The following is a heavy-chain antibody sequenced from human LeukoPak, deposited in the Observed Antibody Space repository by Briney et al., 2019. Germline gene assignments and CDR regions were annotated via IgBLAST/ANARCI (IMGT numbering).Heavy chain of an antibody. D-gene: IGHD3-22*01. J-gene: IGHJ4*02. Sequence: GGSLRLSCAASGFTFGSYSMNWVRQAPGKGLGWVSCISPSSSAIYYADSVKGRFTISRDNAKNSLYLQMNSLRDEDTAVYYCAPTRVVVPIWGQGTLVTVSS. CDR2: ISPSSSAI. V-gene: IGHV3-48*02. CDR3: APTRVVVPI. CDR1: GFTFGSYS.